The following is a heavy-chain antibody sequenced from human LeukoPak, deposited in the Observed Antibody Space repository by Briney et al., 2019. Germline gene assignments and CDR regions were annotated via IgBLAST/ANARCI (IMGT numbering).Heavy chain of an antibody. CDR2: ISSGGTYV. J-gene: IGHJ4*02. Sequence: GGSLRLSCVVSGFTFKTYSMNWVRQAPGKGLEWVSSISSGGTYVDYADSVKGRFTISRDNAKNSLYLQMNSLRAEDTAVYYCATNLNYRFDYWGQGILVTVSS. V-gene: IGHV3-21*01. CDR3: ATNLNYRFDY. D-gene: IGHD1-7*01. CDR1: GFTFKTYS.